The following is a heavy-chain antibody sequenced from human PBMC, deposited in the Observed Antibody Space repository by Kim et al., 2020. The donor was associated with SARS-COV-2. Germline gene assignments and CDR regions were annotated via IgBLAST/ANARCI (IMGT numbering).Heavy chain of an antibody. CDR3: ARGGVNLGDY. Sequence: STSYADPVKGRFTISRDNSKNTLSLQMNSLRVEDTAVYYCARGGVNLGDYWGQGTLVTVSS. CDR2: ST. J-gene: IGHJ4*02. V-gene: IGHV3-23*01. D-gene: IGHD1-26*01.